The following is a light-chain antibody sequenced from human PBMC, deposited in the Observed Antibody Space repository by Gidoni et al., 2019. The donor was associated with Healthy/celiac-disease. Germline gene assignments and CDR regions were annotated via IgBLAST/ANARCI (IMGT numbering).Light chain of an antibody. CDR2: AAS. J-gene: IGKJ1*01. CDR3: LQHNSYPWT. CDR1: QRIRND. V-gene: IGKV1-17*01. Sequence: DIQRTQSPYSLSASVVDRVTITCRASQRIRNDLGWYQQKPGKARKRLIYAASSLKSWVPSRCSGSGSGKEFTLTSRSLQPEDLGNYYCLQHNSYPWTFGQXTKVEIK.